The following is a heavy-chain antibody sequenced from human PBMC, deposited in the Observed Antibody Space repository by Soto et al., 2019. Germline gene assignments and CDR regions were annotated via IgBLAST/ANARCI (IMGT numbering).Heavy chain of an antibody. CDR2: LYYSGST. J-gene: IGHJ6*02. Sequence: PSETLSLTRTVSGDSIISSSYYWAWIRQSPGRGLEWIGNLYYSGSTYYNLSLKSRVTMSVDTAKNQFSLKISSVTAADTSVYYCARIVVIPAAPDYYNYYGVDVWGQGTTVTVSS. CDR3: ARIVVIPAAPDYYNYYGVDV. V-gene: IGHV4-39*01. D-gene: IGHD2-2*01. CDR1: GDSIISSSYY.